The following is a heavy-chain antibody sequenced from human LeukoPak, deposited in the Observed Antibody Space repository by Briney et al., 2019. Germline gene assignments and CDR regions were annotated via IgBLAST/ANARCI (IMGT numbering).Heavy chain of an antibody. Sequence: SETLSLTCTVSGGSISSYYWSWIRQPPGKGLEWIGEINHSGSTNYNPSLKSRVTISVDTSKNQFSLKLSSVTAADTAAYYCARHGRYVSWFDPWGQGTLVTVSS. CDR2: INHSGST. V-gene: IGHV4-34*01. D-gene: IGHD3-16*01. CDR1: GGSISSYY. J-gene: IGHJ5*02. CDR3: ARHGRYVSWFDP.